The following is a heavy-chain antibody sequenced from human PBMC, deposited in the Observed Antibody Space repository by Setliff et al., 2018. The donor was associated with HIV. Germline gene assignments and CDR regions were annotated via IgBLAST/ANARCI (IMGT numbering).Heavy chain of an antibody. CDR1: GGSITRTPYY. CDR2: IYHTGIT. CDR3: ARFEVTTVTTRDY. D-gene: IGHD4-17*01. J-gene: IGHJ4*02. Sequence: SETLSLTCTVSGGSITRTPYYWGWIRQPPGKGLEWIGSIYHTGITYDNPSLKSRVTISVDTSKNQISLRLRSVTAADTAVYYCARFEVTTVTTRDYWGQGTLVTVSS. V-gene: IGHV4-39*01.